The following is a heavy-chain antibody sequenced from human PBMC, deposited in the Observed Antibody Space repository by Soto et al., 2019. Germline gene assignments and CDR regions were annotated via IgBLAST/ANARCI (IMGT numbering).Heavy chain of an antibody. Sequence: QVQLQESGPGLLKPSQTLYLTCSVSGGSISSVGYSWSWIRQHPGKGLERIGYIYYSGSNYYNPSLKSRVTISVDTSKNQFSLKLSSVTAADTAVYYCARVRIYDYYYYGMDVWGQGTTVTVSS. V-gene: IGHV4-31*03. J-gene: IGHJ6*02. CDR1: GGSISSVGYS. CDR2: IYYSGSN. CDR3: ARVRIYDYYYYGMDV. D-gene: IGHD2-21*01.